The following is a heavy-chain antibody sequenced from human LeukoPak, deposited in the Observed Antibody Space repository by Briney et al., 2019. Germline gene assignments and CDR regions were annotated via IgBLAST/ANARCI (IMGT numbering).Heavy chain of an antibody. V-gene: IGHV3-73*01. CDR3: TLFYDSSGYYPFDY. D-gene: IGHD3-22*01. J-gene: IGHJ4*02. CDR1: GFTFSGST. Sequence: GGSLRLSCAASGFTFSGSTMHWVRQASGKGLEWVGRIRGKPNNYATAYAASVKGRFTISRDDSKNTAYLQMNSLKTGDTAVYYCTLFYDSSGYYPFDYWGQGTLVTVSS. CDR2: IRGKPNNYAT.